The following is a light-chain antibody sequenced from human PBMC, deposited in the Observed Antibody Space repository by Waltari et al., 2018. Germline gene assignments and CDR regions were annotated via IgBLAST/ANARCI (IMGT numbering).Light chain of an antibody. CDR3: QQSYSTPRFT. J-gene: IGKJ3*01. Sequence: DIQMTQSPSSLSASVGDRVTITCRASQSISSYLNWYQQKPGKAPKLLIYAASSLQSGVPSRFSGNGSGTDVTLTISSLQPEDFATYYCQQSYSTPRFTFGPGTKVDIK. CDR1: QSISSY. CDR2: AAS. V-gene: IGKV1-39*01.